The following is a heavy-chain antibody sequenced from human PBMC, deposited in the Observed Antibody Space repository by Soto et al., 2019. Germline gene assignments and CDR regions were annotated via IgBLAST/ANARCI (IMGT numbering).Heavy chain of an antibody. Sequence: LSQTLSLTCAISGDSVSSNSAAWNWIRQSPSGGLEWLGRTFYRSKWYNDYAQSVKSRITISPDTSQNQFSLQLNSVTPEDTAMYFCAREIGTAHPFEYWGQGTLVTVSS. D-gene: IGHD1-1*01. V-gene: IGHV6-1*01. CDR2: TFYRSKWYN. CDR3: AREIGTAHPFEY. CDR1: GDSVSSNSAA. J-gene: IGHJ4*02.